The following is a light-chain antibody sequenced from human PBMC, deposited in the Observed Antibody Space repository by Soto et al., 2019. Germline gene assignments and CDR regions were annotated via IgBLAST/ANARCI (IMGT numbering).Light chain of an antibody. V-gene: IGKV3-11*01. Sequence: EVVLTQSPATLSLSPGERATLSCRASQSIRTSLAWYQQKPGQAPRLVIFDASNRANGVPARFGGSGSGTDFTLTINSLEPEDFALYYCQQRSNWPPEVTFGQGTRLEIK. CDR3: QQRSNWPPEVT. CDR1: QSIRTS. CDR2: DAS. J-gene: IGKJ5*01.